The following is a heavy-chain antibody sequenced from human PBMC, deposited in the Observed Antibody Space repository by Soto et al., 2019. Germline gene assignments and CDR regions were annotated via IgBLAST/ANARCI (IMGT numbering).Heavy chain of an antibody. CDR3: ARGQGAAAGHSNFDY. D-gene: IGHD6-13*01. CDR1: GGSISGTTYS. J-gene: IGHJ4*02. Sequence: QLQLQESGSGLVKPSQTLSLTCAVSGGSISGTTYSWSWIRPPPGKGLEWIGYIYDSGNTYYNPSLKSQFSISLDRSKNQFSLKLSSVTAADTAVYYCARGQGAAAGHSNFDYWGQGALVTVSS. CDR2: IYDSGNT. V-gene: IGHV4-30-2*01.